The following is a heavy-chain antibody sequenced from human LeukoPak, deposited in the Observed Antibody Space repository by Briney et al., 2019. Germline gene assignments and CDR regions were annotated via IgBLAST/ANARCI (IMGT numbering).Heavy chain of an antibody. V-gene: IGHV4-4*07. CDR1: GGSISSYY. D-gene: IGHD6-13*01. CDR2: IYTSGST. Sequence: SETLSLTCTVSGGSISSYYWSWIRQPAGKGLEWIGRIYTSGSTNYNPSLKSRVTMSVDTSKNQFSLKLSSVTAADTAVYYCARDKAYYSSSYTYYYYMDVWGKGTTVTVSS. J-gene: IGHJ6*03. CDR3: ARDKAYYSSSYTYYYYMDV.